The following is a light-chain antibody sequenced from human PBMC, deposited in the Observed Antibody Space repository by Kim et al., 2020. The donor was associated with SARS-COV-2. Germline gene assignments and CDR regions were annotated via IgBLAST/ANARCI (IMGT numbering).Light chain of an antibody. V-gene: IGKV3-11*01. CDR2: DDS. CDR1: QGVGSQ. J-gene: IGKJ1*01. Sequence: LSPGERVTLSCRASQGVGSQLAWYQQKPGQAPRLVIYDDSNRATGIPARFSGSGSGTDFTLSISSLEPEDFAVYFCQQRRSWPVTFGQGTKVDIK. CDR3: QQRRSWPVT.